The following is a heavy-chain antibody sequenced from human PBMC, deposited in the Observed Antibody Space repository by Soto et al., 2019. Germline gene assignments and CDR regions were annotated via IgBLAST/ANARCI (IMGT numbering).Heavy chain of an antibody. J-gene: IGHJ4*02. Sequence: SETLSLTCTVSGGSITSGGYYWSWIRQHPGKGLEWLGYIYDSGSTFYNPSLKSRITLSVDTSKNQFSLKLSSVTVADTAVYFCARKQAGYFYGIDYWGQGTLVTVS. CDR1: GGSITSGGYY. D-gene: IGHD3-10*01. V-gene: IGHV4-31*03. CDR3: ARKQAGYFYGIDY. CDR2: IYDSGST.